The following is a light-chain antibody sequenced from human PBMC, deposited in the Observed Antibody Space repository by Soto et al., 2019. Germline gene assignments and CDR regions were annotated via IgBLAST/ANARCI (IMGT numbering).Light chain of an antibody. CDR1: QSISSW. V-gene: IGKV1-5*01. J-gene: IGKJ1*01. Sequence: DIRMTQSPSTLSASVGDRVTITCRASQSISSWLAWYQKKPGKAPKLLIYDASSLESGVPSRLRGSGYGTEFTITISSMQTDDFETYYCQQYNSYPWTFGQGTKVDI. CDR2: DAS. CDR3: QQYNSYPWT.